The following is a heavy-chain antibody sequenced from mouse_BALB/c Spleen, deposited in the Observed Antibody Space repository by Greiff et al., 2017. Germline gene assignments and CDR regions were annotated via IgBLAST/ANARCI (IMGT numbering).Heavy chain of an antibody. Sequence: VHLVESGPGLVAPSQSLSITCTVSGFSLTSYGVHWVRQPPGKGLEWLGVIWAGGSTNYNSALMSRLSISKDNSKSQVFLKMNSLQTDDTAMYYCAREPWGSYAMDYWGQGTSGTVSS. D-gene: IGHD4-1*01. CDR2: IWAGGST. V-gene: IGHV2-9*02. CDR1: GFSLTSYG. CDR3: AREPWGSYAMDY. J-gene: IGHJ4*01.